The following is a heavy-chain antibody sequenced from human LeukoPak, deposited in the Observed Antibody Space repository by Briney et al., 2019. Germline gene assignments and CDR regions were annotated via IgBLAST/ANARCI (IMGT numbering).Heavy chain of an antibody. V-gene: IGHV3-23*01. D-gene: IGHD4-17*01. Sequence: GGSLRLSCAASGFTFTSYAMNWVRQAPGKGLEWVSGISGSGDSTYYADSVKGRFTISRDNAKNSLYLQMNSLRAEDTAVYYCAREAPFTVTTHSAFDYWGQGTLVTVSS. CDR3: AREAPFTVTTHSAFDY. CDR1: GFTFTSYA. CDR2: ISGSGDST. J-gene: IGHJ4*02.